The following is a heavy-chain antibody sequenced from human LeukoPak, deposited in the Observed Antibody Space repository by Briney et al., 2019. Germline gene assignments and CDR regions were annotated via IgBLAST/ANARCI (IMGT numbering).Heavy chain of an antibody. CDR2: IYHSGST. Sequence: SETLSLTCTVSGYSISSGYYWGWIRPPPGKGLEWIGSIYHSGSTYYNPSLKSRVTISVDTSKNQFSLKLSSVAAADTAVYYCARVLIPAAILNWYFDLWGRGTLVTVSS. CDR1: GYSISSGYY. D-gene: IGHD2-2*02. CDR3: ARVLIPAAILNWYFDL. V-gene: IGHV4-38-2*02. J-gene: IGHJ2*01.